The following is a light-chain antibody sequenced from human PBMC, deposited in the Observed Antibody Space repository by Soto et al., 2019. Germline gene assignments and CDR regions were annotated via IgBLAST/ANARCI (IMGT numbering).Light chain of an antibody. CDR1: QSVSSK. J-gene: IGKJ4*02. Sequence: EIVMTQSPATLSVSPGERATLSCRASQSVSSKLGWYQQKPGQAPRLLIYGASTRATGIPARFSGSGSGTEFTLTISSLQSEDFAVYYCQQYNNWPRTFGGGTKLEIK. CDR2: GAS. V-gene: IGKV3-15*01. CDR3: QQYNNWPRT.